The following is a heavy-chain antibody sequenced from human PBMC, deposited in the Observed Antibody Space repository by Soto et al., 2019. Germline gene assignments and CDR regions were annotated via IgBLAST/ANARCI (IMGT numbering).Heavy chain of an antibody. CDR2: TYHSGNT. CDR1: RGSMSSSDW. Sequence: QLQESGPGLVEPSGTLSLTCAVSRGSMSSSDWWSWVRQAPGKGLEWIGETYHSGNTNYNPSLKSRVTLSVDNSKNQFSLTLTSVTAADTGVYYCATWGSTSFDIWGQGTMVTVSS. J-gene: IGHJ3*02. CDR3: ATWGSTSFDI. D-gene: IGHD3-16*01. V-gene: IGHV4-4*02.